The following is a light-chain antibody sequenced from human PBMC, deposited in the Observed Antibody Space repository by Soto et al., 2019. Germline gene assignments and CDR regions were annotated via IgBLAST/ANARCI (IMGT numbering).Light chain of an antibody. Sequence: QSALTQPASVSGSPGQSITISCTRTSSYVGRHKYVSWYQQHPGKAPRLIIYEVNNRPSGVSDRFSGSKSGNTASLTISGLEAEDEADYYCSSYTSSTTPWVFGGGTKVTVL. J-gene: IGLJ3*02. CDR1: SSYVGRHKY. V-gene: IGLV2-14*01. CDR3: SSYTSSTTPWV. CDR2: EVN.